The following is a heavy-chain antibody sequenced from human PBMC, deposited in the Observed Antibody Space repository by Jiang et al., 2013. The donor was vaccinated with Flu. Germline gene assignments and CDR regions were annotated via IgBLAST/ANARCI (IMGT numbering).Heavy chain of an antibody. V-gene: IGHV1-69*04. CDR2: IIPILGIA. CDR3: ARSSYDRQAFDP. D-gene: IGHD3-22*01. Sequence: GAEVKKPGSSVKVSCKASGGTFSSYAISWVRQAPGQGLEWMGRIIPILGIANYAQKFQGRVTITADKSTSTAYMELSSLRSEDTAVYYCARSSYDRQAFDPWGQGTLVTVSS. CDR1: GGTFSSYA. J-gene: IGHJ5*02.